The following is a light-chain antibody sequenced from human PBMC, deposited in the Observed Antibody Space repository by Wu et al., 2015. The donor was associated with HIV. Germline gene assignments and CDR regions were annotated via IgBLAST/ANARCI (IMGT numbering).Light chain of an antibody. CDR1: QRVSSY. CDR3: QQHNKWPLT. Sequence: EIVMTQSPATLSVSPGERATLSCRASQRVSSYLAWYQQQPGQAPRLLIYDASKRATGIPARFSGSGSGTDFTLTISSLEPEDFAIYYCQQHNKWPLTFGQGTRLEIK. CDR2: DAS. V-gene: IGKV3-11*01. J-gene: IGKJ5*01.